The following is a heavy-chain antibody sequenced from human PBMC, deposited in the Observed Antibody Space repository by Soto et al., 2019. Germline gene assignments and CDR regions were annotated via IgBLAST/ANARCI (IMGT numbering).Heavy chain of an antibody. Sequence: QVQLVQSGAEVKKPGASVKVSCKASGYTFTSYGISWVRQAPGQGLEWMGWISAYNGNTNYAQKFQGRVTMTTDTXXXXXXXXXXXXXXXXXXXXXXXXXXXXXTXGVCSFYGMDVWGQGTTVTVSS. J-gene: IGHJ6*02. CDR3: XXXXXXXTXGVCSFYGMDV. CDR1: GYTFTSYG. CDR2: ISAYNGNT. D-gene: IGHD2-8*01. V-gene: IGHV1-18*01.